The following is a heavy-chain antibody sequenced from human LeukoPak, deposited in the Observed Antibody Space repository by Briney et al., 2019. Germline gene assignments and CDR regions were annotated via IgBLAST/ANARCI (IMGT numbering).Heavy chain of an antibody. D-gene: IGHD3-10*01. CDR3: ARTVSGGAAHDAFDI. V-gene: IGHV4-59*01. Sequence: SETLSLTCTVPGGPIRSYYWSWMRQPPGKGLEWIGNIHYSESTNFNPSLKSRVAIAVDTSKNQFSLSMRSVTAADTAVYYCARTVSGGAAHDAFDIWGQGTMVTVSS. J-gene: IGHJ3*02. CDR1: GGPIRSYY. CDR2: IHYSEST.